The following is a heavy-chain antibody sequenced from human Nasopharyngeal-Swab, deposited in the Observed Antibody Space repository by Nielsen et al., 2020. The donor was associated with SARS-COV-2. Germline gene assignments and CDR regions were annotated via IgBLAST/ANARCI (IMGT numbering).Heavy chain of an antibody. D-gene: IGHD3-10*01. CDR2: MNPNSGNT. J-gene: IGHJ4*02. Sequence: ASVKVSCKASGYTFTSYDINWVRQATGQGLEWMGWMNPNSGNTDYAQKLQGRVTMTTDTSTSTAYMELRSLRSDDTAVYYCAREGGVRGVKFDYWGQGTLVTVSS. CDR1: GYTFTSYD. V-gene: IGHV1-8*01. CDR3: AREGGVRGVKFDY.